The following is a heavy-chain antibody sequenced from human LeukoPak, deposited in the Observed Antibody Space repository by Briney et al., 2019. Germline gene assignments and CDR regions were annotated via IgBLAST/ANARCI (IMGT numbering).Heavy chain of an antibody. Sequence: SVKVSCKASGYTFTSYDINWLRQATGQGLEGMGWMNPNSGNTGYAQKFQGRVTMTRNTSISTAYMELSSLRSEDTAVYYCARATERVLLWFGKKYYFGYWGQGTLVTVSS. CDR3: ARATERVLLWFGKKYYFGY. D-gene: IGHD3-10*01. J-gene: IGHJ4*02. CDR2: MNPNSGNT. V-gene: IGHV1-8*01. CDR1: GYTFTSYD.